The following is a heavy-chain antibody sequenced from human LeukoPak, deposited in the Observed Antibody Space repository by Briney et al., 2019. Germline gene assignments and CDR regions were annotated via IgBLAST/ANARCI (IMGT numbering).Heavy chain of an antibody. J-gene: IGHJ5*01. V-gene: IGHV3-49*04. D-gene: IGHD5-24*01. CDR3: SRGRRSPDS. CDR2: IRSKAYGGTT. CDR1: GFTFSTYV. Sequence: GRSLRLSCAASGFTFSTYVMHWVRQAPGKGLEWVGFIRSKAYGGTTEYAASLKGRITISRDDSKTIAYLQMSSLKTEDTAVYYCSRGRRSPDSWGQGTLVTVSS.